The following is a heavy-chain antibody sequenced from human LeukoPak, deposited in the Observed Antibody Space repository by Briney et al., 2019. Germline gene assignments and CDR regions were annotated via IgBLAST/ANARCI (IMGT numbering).Heavy chain of an antibody. CDR1: GGSISSYY. Sequence: SETLSLTCTVSGGSISSYYWSWIRQPAGKGLEWIGRIYTSGSTNYNPSLKSRVTMSVDTSKNQFSLKLSSVTAADTAVYYCASAVYDFWSGYPPNWFDPWGQGTLVTVSS. V-gene: IGHV4-4*07. CDR3: ASAVYDFWSGYPPNWFDP. CDR2: IYTSGST. J-gene: IGHJ5*02. D-gene: IGHD3-3*01.